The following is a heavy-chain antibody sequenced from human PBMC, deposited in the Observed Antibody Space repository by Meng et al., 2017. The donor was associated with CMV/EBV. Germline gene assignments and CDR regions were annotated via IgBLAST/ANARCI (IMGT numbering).Heavy chain of an antibody. J-gene: IGHJ5*02. CDR1: GYTFTSYY. CDR3: ARASRQLELEGNNWFDP. CDR2: INPSGGST. V-gene: IGHV1-46*01. Sequence: ASVKVSCKASGYTFTSYYMHWVRQAPGQGLEWMGIINPSGGSTSYAQRFQGRVTMTRDTSTSTVYMELSSLRSEDTAVYYCARASRQLELEGNNWFDPWGQGTLVTVSS. D-gene: IGHD1-7*01.